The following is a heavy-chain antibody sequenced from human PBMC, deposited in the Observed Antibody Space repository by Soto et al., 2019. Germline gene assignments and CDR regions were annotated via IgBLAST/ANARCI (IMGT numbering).Heavy chain of an antibody. J-gene: IGHJ4*02. CDR3: ARVRGGGSEYFFDY. CDR1: GYTFTRYN. CDR2: INPSGGTT. V-gene: IGHV1-46*01. Sequence: GASVKVSCKASGYTFTRYNVHWVRQAPGQGLEWMAIINPSGGTTYYVQKFEGRVTLTTDTSTSTVYMELSSLRSDDTAVYYCARVRGGGSEYFFDYWGQGTRVTVSS. D-gene: IGHD2-15*01.